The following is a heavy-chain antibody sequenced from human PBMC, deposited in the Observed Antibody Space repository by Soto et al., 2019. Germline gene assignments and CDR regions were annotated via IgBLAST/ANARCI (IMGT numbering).Heavy chain of an antibody. V-gene: IGHV4-31*03. J-gene: IGHJ6*02. CDR3: ARDADYGGSRGGMDV. D-gene: IGHD4-17*01. CDR1: GGSVNNANYF. Sequence: QVRLEESGPGLVKPSETLSLICSVSGGSVNNANYFWNWIRHHPENGLEWIGYIYYSGSTRYNPSFKTRATLSIDTSKNQFSLRLNSVTVVDTAVYFCARDADYGGSRGGMDVWGRGTTVTVSS. CDR2: IYYSGST.